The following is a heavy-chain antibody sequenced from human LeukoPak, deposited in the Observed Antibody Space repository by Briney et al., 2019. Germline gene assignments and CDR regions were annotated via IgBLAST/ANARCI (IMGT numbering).Heavy chain of an antibody. J-gene: IGHJ4*02. CDR3: EKDRRPRNWYYFNY. CDR1: GFTFSSYS. Sequence: GGSLRLSCAASGFTFSSYSMNWVRQAPGKGLEWVSYISSSSSTIYYADSVKGRFTISRDNAKNSLYLQMNSLRAEDTAVYYCEKDRRPRNWYYFNYGGQETLVTV. D-gene: IGHD6-25*01. CDR2: ISSSSSTI. V-gene: IGHV3-48*01.